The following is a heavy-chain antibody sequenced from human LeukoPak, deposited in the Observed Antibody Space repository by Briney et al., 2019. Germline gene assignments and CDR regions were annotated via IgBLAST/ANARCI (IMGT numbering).Heavy chain of an antibody. V-gene: IGHV5-51*01. CDR2: IYPGDSDT. D-gene: IGHD3-16*01. Sequence: GESLKISCEGSGSNFINSWIGWVRQMPGKGLEWMGIIYPGDSDTKYNPSFQGHVTISADNSINTAYLQLNSLKASDTGMYYCARYRGPYGNWYSDLGGRGTPVTVSP. CDR1: GSNFINSW. J-gene: IGHJ2*01. CDR3: ARYRGPYGNWYSDL.